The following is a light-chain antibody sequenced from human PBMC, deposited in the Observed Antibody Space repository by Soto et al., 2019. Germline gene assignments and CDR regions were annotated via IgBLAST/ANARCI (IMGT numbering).Light chain of an antibody. J-gene: IGKJ3*01. Sequence: AIQLTQSPSSLSASVGDRITITCRASQGISSALAWYQQKPGKAPKLLIYDASNLESGVPSRFSGSGSGTDFTLTISSLQPEDFATYYCQQFNSYPITFGPGTKVEIK. CDR1: QGISSA. V-gene: IGKV1-13*02. CDR3: QQFNSYPIT. CDR2: DAS.